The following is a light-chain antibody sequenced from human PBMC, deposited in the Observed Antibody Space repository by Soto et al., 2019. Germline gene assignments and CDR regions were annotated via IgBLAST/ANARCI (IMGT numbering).Light chain of an antibody. Sequence: ETVLTQSPGILSLSPGERATLFCRASQSVTSNYLAWYQQQPGQAPRLLIYGASSRATGIPDRFSGSGSGTEFTLTISRLEPEDFAVYYCQQHGTSPPSWTFGQGTKVEIK. J-gene: IGKJ1*01. CDR1: QSVTSNY. CDR2: GAS. V-gene: IGKV3-20*01. CDR3: QQHGTSPPSWT.